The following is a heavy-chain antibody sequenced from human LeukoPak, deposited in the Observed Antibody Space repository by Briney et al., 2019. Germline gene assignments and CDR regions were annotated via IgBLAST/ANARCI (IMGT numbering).Heavy chain of an antibody. Sequence: SETLSLTCAVYGGSFSGYYWSWIRQPPGKGLEWIGEINHSGSTNYNPSLKSRVTISVDTSKNQFSLKLSSVTAADTAVYHCARDTPRYCSGGSCYSSDYWGQGTLVTVSS. CDR2: INHSGST. CDR3: ARDTPRYCSGGSCYSSDY. V-gene: IGHV4-34*01. J-gene: IGHJ4*02. D-gene: IGHD2-15*01. CDR1: GGSFSGYY.